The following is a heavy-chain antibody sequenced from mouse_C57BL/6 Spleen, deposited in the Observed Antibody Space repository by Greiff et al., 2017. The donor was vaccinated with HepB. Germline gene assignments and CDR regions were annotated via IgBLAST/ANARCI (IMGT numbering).Heavy chain of an antibody. CDR1: GYTFTSYW. CDR2: IDPNSGGN. V-gene: IGHV1-72*01. CDR3: ARRDSNFYYFDY. J-gene: IGHJ2*01. D-gene: IGHD2-5*01. Sequence: VQLQQPGAELVKPGASVKMSCKASGYTFTSYWMHWVKQRPGRGLEWIGRIDPNSGGNKYNEKIKSKATLTVDKPASTAYIQLSSLTSEDSAVCYCARRDSNFYYFDYWGQGTTLTVSS.